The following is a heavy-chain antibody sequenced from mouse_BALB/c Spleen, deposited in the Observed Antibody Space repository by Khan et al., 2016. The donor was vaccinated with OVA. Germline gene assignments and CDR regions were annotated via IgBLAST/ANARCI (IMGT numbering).Heavy chain of an antibody. J-gene: IGHJ2*01. CDR1: GYTFSSYW. CDR2: ILPGSGST. CDR3: ARVNSGNRNYFDY. Sequence: QVQLKESGADLMKPGASVKISCKVAGYTFSSYWIEWIKQRPGHGLEWIGEILPGSGSTNCNEKFKGKATFTADTSYNTAYMQLSSLTSEDSAVYYCARVNSGNRNYFDYWGQGTTLTVSS. V-gene: IGHV1-9*01. D-gene: IGHD1-1*01.